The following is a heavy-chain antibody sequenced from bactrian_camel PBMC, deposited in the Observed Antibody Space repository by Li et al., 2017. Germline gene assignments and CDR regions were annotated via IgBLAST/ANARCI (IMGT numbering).Heavy chain of an antibody. V-gene: IGHV3S63*01. CDR2: IYLSGGTS. CDR3: KTDQCCDGTVCYSSKS. Sequence: QVQLVESGGGSQEAGGSLILSCVASGYTYRYNGGLAWFRQGPGQEREGVASIYLSGGTSYYADSVKGRFTIAQEKAKNTVYLQIDSLKSEDTAIYYCKTDQCCDGTVCYSSKSWGQGTQVTVS. D-gene: IGHD3*01. CDR1: GYTYRYNG. J-gene: IGHJ6*01.